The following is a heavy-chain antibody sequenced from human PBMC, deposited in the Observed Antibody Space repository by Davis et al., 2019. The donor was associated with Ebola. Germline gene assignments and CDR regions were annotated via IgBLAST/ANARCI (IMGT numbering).Heavy chain of an antibody. Sequence: GGSLRLSCAASGFTVSSNYMSWVRQAPGKGLEWVSVIYSGGSTYYADSVKGRFTISRDNFKNTLYLQMNSLRAEDTAVYYCARDRQGIAAQNDYWGQGTLVTVSS. CDR1: GFTVSSNY. CDR2: IYSGGST. V-gene: IGHV3-66*01. J-gene: IGHJ4*02. CDR3: ARDRQGIAAQNDY. D-gene: IGHD6-13*01.